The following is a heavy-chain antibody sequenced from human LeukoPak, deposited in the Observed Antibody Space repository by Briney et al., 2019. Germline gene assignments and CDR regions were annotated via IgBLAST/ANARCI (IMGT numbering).Heavy chain of an antibody. V-gene: IGHV2-5*02. CDR3: EHKRGELPSRHFDY. CDR1: GFSPSTSGVG. J-gene: IGHJ4*02. D-gene: IGHD1-26*01. Sequence: SGPTLVKPTQTLTLTCTFSGFSPSTSGVGVGWIRQPPGKALEWLALISWDDDKLYSPSLNSTRTITNDTSKNQVVHTMTNMDPVDTATYYCEHKRGELPSRHFDYWGQGTLVTVSS. CDR2: ISWDDDK.